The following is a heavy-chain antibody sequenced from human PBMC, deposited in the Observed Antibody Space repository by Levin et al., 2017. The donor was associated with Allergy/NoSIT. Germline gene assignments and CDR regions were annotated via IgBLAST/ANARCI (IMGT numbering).Heavy chain of an antibody. Sequence: SETLSLTCTVSGGSISSYYWSWIRQPPGKGLEWIGYIYYSGSTNYNPSLKSRVTISVDTSKNQFSLKLSSVTAADTAVYYCARNKVLGYDILTGYLTLDYWGQGTLVTVSS. D-gene: IGHD3-9*01. CDR2: IYYSGST. V-gene: IGHV4-59*01. CDR3: ARNKVLGYDILTGYLTLDY. CDR1: GGSISSYY. J-gene: IGHJ4*02.